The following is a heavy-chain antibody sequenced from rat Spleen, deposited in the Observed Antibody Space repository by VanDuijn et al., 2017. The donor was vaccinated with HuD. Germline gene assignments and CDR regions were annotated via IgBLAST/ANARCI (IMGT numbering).Heavy chain of an antibody. D-gene: IGHD1-1*01. J-gene: IGHJ3*01. CDR1: GFTFSNNA. CDR3: TTVLQGHGFAY. Sequence: EVQLVESGGGLVQPGRSLKLSCVVSGFTFSNNAMAWVRQAPTKGLEWVASISAAGGGTYYPDSVKGRFTISRDNAKSSLYLQMNSLRSEDTATYYCTTVLQGHGFAYWGQGTLVTVSS. CDR2: ISAAGGGT. V-gene: IGHV5-20*01.